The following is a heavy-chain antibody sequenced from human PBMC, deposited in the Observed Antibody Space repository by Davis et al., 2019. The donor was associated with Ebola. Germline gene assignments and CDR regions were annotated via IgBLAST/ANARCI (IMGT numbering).Heavy chain of an antibody. CDR1: GFTFSSYW. Sequence: PGGSLRLSCAASGFTFSSYWMHWVRQAPGKGLVWVSRINSDGSSTSYADSVKGRFTISRDNAKNTLYLQMNSLRAEDTAVHYCARVTVDSSFLALYYYYGMDVWGKGTTVTVSS. V-gene: IGHV3-74*01. CDR2: INSDGSST. CDR3: ARVTVDSSFLALYYYYGMDV. J-gene: IGHJ6*04. D-gene: IGHD6-6*01.